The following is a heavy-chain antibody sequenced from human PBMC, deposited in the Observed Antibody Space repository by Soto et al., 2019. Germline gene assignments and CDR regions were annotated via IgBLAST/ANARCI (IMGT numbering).Heavy chain of an antibody. D-gene: IGHD3-22*01. CDR3: ARNKKRDDRTGSHVRHFDY. CDR2: VYYTGST. CDR1: GDSISGGSYY. V-gene: IGHV4-39*01. Sequence: SETLSLTCTVSGDSISGGSYYWGWIRQPPGEGLEWIGSVYYTGSTYYNPSLKSRVTISVDTSNNQFSLKLSSVTAADTAVYYCARNKKRDDRTGSHVRHFDYCGQRTLVTVSS. J-gene: IGHJ4*02.